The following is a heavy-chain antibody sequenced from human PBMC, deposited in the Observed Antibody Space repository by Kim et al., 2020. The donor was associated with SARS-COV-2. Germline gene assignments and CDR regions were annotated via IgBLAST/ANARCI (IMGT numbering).Heavy chain of an antibody. CDR1: GFTVSSNY. V-gene: IGHV3-66*01. CDR3: ASLLAVASRYYYGMDV. Sequence: GGSLRLSCAASGFTVSSNYMSWVRQAPGKGLEWVSVIYSGGSTYYADSVKGRFTISRDNSKNTLYLQMNSLRAEDTAVYYCASLLAVASRYYYGMDVWGQGTTVTVSS. J-gene: IGHJ6*02. CDR2: IYSGGST. D-gene: IGHD6-19*01.